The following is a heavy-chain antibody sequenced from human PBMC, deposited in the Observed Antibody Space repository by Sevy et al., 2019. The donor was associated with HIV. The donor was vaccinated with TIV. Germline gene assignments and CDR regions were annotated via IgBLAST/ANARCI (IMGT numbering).Heavy chain of an antibody. Sequence: SETLSLTCTVSGGSISPYYWNWIRQPPGKGLGWIGYIYYSGSTNYNPSLKSRVTISVDTSKNQFSLKLNSVTAADTAVYFCARGGGLTDYGMDVWGQGTTVTVSS. CDR3: ARGGGLTDYGMDV. CDR2: IYYSGST. V-gene: IGHV4-59*01. CDR1: GGSISPYY. J-gene: IGHJ6*02. D-gene: IGHD3-16*01.